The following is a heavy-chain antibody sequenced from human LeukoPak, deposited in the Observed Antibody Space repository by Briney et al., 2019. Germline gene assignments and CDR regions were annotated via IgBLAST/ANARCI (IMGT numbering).Heavy chain of an antibody. J-gene: IGHJ4*02. Sequence: SETLSLTCTVSGGSISSHFWSWIRQPPGKGLEWIGYIHYSGSTNYNPSLKSRVTISVDTSKNQFSLKLSSVTAADTAVYYCARDGYGGSSLFDYWGQGTLVTVSS. CDR3: ARDGYGGSSLFDY. D-gene: IGHD1-26*01. V-gene: IGHV4-59*11. CDR2: IHYSGST. CDR1: GGSISSHF.